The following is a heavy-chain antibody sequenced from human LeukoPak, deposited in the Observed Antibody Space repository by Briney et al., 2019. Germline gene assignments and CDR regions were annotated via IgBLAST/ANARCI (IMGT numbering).Heavy chain of an antibody. Sequence: SVKVSCKASGGTFSSYAISWVRQAPGQGLEWMGGIIPIFGTTNYAQRFQGRVTITADESTSTAYMELSSLRSEDTAVYYCAREWFGELIDWFDPWGQGTLVTVSS. J-gene: IGHJ5*02. V-gene: IGHV1-69*13. CDR3: AREWFGELIDWFDP. D-gene: IGHD3-10*01. CDR2: IIPIFGTT. CDR1: GGTFSSYA.